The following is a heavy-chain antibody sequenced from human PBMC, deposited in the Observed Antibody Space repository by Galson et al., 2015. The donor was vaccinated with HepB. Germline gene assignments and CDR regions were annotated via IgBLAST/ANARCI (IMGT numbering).Heavy chain of an antibody. CDR1: GGTFSSYA. V-gene: IGHV1-69*04. D-gene: IGHD6-19*01. CDR2: IIPILGIA. Sequence: SVKVSCKASGGTFSSYAISWVRQAPGQGLEWMGRIIPILGIANYAQKFQGRVTITADKSTSTAYMELSSLRSEDTAVYYCAGWLVQDGFDDYWGQGTLVTVSS. CDR3: AGWLVQDGFDDY. J-gene: IGHJ4*02.